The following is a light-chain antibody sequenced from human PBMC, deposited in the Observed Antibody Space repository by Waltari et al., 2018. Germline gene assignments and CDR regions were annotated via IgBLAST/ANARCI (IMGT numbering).Light chain of an antibody. Sequence: VAMTESTLPVLVIDRKHASGSCGSSQSLVYIDGNTYLNWFQQRPGQSPRRLIYNVSNRDSGVPDRFSGSGSGTDFTLKISRVEAEDVGVYYCMQATHWPRTFGQGTKVEIK. CDR2: NVS. CDR3: MQATHWPRT. J-gene: IGKJ1*01. V-gene: IGKV2-30*01. CDR1: QSLVYIDGNTY.